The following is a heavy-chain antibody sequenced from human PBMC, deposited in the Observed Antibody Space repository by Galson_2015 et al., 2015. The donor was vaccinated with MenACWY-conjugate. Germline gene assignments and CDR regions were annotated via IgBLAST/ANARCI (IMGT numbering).Heavy chain of an antibody. CDR1: GFTFSSYW. J-gene: IGHJ4*02. CDR2: IKQDGSEK. D-gene: IGHD2-2*02. CDR3: ASDIVVVPAAIGMVGPLGY. V-gene: IGHV3-7*03. Sequence: SLRLSCAASGFTFSSYWMSWVRQAPGKGLEWVANIKQDGSEKYYVDSVKGRFTISRDNAKNSLYLQMNSLRAEDTAVYYCASDIVVVPAAIGMVGPLGYWGQGTLVTVSS.